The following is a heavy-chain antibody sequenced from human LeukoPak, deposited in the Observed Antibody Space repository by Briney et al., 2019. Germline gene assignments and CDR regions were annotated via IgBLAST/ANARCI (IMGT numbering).Heavy chain of an antibody. J-gene: IGHJ5*02. D-gene: IGHD5-18*01. V-gene: IGHV1-8*01. CDR2: MNPNSGNT. CDR1: GYTFTSYD. CDR3: ARHPPGGYSYQKGNWFDP. Sequence: ASVKVSCKASGYTFTSYDINWVLQATGQGLEWMGWMNPNSGNTGYAQKFQGRVTMTRNTSISTAYMELSSLRSEDTAVYYCARHPPGGYSYQKGNWFDPWGQGTLVTVSS.